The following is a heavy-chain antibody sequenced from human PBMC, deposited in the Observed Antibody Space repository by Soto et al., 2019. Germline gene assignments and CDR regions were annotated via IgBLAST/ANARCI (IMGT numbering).Heavy chain of an antibody. CDR3: ARAAAGYYFDQ. CDR1: GFTFTSYW. J-gene: IGHJ4*02. Sequence: GGSLRLSCAASGFTFTSYWMTWVRQAPGKGLEWVANIKQHGSEKYYVDSVKGRFTISRDNAKNSLYLQMDSLRAEDTAVYYCARAAAGYYFDQWGQGTLVTVSS. D-gene: IGHD6-13*01. V-gene: IGHV3-7*04. CDR2: IKQHGSEK.